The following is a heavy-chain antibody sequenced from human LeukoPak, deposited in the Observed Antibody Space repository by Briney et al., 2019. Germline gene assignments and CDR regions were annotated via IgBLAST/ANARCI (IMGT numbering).Heavy chain of an antibody. CDR3: ARGSCTNGVCYFFDY. CDR1: GYTFTSYG. J-gene: IGHJ4*02. Sequence: ASVEVSCKASGYTFTSYGISWVRQAPGQGLEWMGWISAYNGNTNYAQKLQGRVTMTTDTSTSTAYMELRSLRSDDTAVYYCARGSCTNGVCYFFDYWGQGTLVTVSS. CDR2: ISAYNGNT. V-gene: IGHV1-18*01. D-gene: IGHD2-8*01.